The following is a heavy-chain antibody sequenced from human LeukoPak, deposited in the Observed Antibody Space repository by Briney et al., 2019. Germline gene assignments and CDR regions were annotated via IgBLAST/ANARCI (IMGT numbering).Heavy chain of an antibody. CDR1: GFTFSSYA. D-gene: IGHD2-15*01. Sequence: PGGSLRLSCAASGFTFSSYAMSWVRQAPGKGLEWVSAISGSGGSTYYADSVKGRFTISRDNSKNTLYLQMNSLRAEDTAVYYCAKGVGYSVSKALDYWGQGTLVTVSS. CDR2: ISGSGGST. CDR3: AKGVGYSVSKALDY. J-gene: IGHJ4*02. V-gene: IGHV3-23*01.